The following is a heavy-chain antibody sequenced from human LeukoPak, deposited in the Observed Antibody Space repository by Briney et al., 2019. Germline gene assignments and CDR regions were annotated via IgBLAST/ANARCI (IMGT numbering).Heavy chain of an antibody. Sequence: SETLSLTCTVSGGSISSSSYYWGWIRQPPGKGLEWIGSIYYSGSTYYNPSLKSRVTISVDTSKNQFSLKLSSVTAADTAVYYCARAPGQGSVYYYMDVWGKGTTVTVSS. CDR1: GGSISSSSYY. CDR3: ARAPGQGSVYYYMDV. D-gene: IGHD3-10*01. V-gene: IGHV4-39*07. J-gene: IGHJ6*03. CDR2: IYYSGST.